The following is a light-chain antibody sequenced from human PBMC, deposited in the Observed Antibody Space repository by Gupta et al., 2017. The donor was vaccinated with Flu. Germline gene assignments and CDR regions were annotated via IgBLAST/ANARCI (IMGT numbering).Light chain of an antibody. J-gene: IGLJ1*01. CDR2: DDF. V-gene: IGLV3-21*03. CDR1: NIGFKS. Sequence: GKTATLTCGGDNIGFKSVYWYQQKPGQAPVLVVYDDFDRPSGIPERFSGSNSGDTAKLTISGAEAGDEADYYCQVWDSRSDQSVFGSGTKVTV. CDR3: QVWDSRSDQSV.